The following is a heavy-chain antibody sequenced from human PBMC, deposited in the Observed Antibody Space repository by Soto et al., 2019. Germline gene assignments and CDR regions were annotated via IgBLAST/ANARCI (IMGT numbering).Heavy chain of an antibody. Sequence: GGSLRLSCAASGFTFSSYAMSWVRQAPGKGLEWVSAISGSGGSTYYADSVKGRFTISRDNSKNTLYLQMNSLRAEDTAVYYCAKIPDFWSGYYHWFDPWGQGTLVTVSS. CDR1: GFTFSSYA. J-gene: IGHJ5*02. CDR3: AKIPDFWSGYYHWFDP. CDR2: ISGSGGST. V-gene: IGHV3-23*01. D-gene: IGHD3-3*01.